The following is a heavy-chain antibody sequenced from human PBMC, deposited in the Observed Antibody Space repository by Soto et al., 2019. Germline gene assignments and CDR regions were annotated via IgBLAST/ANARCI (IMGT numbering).Heavy chain of an antibody. V-gene: IGHV1-18*01. Sequence: QVQLVQSGAEVKKPGATVKVSCKASGYIVTTFGINWVRQAPGQGLEWMGCISEYGDPNYSEKLQDRVSLTTDTYTNTAYMELRSLGSDDTGVYYCARGGGAYDVWGQGTKITVSS. J-gene: IGHJ3*01. CDR1: GYIVTTFG. CDR3: ARGGGAYDV. CDR2: ISEYGDP.